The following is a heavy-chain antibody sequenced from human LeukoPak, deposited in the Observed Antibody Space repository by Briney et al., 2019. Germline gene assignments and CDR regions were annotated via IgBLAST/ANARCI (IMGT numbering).Heavy chain of an antibody. CDR2: INHSGST. CDR1: GGSFSGYY. V-gene: IGHV4-34*01. Sequence: SETLSLTCAVYGGSFSGYYWSWIRQPPGKGLEWIGEINHSGSTNYNPSLKSRVTISVVTSKNQFSLKLSSVTAADTAVYYCVRDRELNYWGQGTLVTVSS. D-gene: IGHD1-7*01. J-gene: IGHJ4*02. CDR3: VRDRELNY.